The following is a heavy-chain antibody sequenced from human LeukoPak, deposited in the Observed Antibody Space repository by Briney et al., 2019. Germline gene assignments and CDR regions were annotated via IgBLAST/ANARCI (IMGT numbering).Heavy chain of an antibody. V-gene: IGHV4-39*07. Sequence: SETLSLTCTVSGGSISSSSYYWGWIRQPPGKGLEWIGSIYYSGSAYYNPSLKSRVTISVDTSKNQFSLKLSSVTAADTAVYYCARDGWELLGEDAFDIWGQGTMVTVSS. CDR1: GGSISSSSYY. J-gene: IGHJ3*02. CDR2: IYYSGSA. CDR3: ARDGWELLGEDAFDI. D-gene: IGHD1-26*01.